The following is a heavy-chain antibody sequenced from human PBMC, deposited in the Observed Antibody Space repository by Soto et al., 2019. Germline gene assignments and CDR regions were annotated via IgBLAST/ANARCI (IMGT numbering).Heavy chain of an antibody. D-gene: IGHD6-19*01. CDR2: ITWNSGST. J-gene: IGHJ4*02. V-gene: IGHV3-9*01. CDR3: AKGLHIGGGWYPFDY. CDR1: GFTFDDYA. Sequence: VQLVESGGGLVQPGRSLRLSCVASGFTFDDYAMYWVRQAPGKGLEWVSGITWNSGSTGYADSVKGRFTISRDNAKNSLYLQMNSLRAEDTALYYCAKGLHIGGGWYPFDYWGQGALVTVSS.